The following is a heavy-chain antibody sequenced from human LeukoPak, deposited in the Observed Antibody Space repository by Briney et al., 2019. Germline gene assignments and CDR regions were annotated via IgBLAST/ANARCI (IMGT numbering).Heavy chain of an antibody. CDR2: MNPNSGNT. V-gene: IGHV1-8*01. CDR1: GYTFTSYD. J-gene: IGHJ6*02. CDR3: ARTSSSGWYYYYYGMDV. D-gene: IGHD6-19*01. Sequence: ASVKVSCKASGYTFTSYDINWVRQATGQGLEWMGWMNPNSGNTGYAQKFQGRVTMTRNTSISTAYMELSSLRSEYTAVYYCARTSSSGWYYYYYGMDVWGQGTTVTVSS.